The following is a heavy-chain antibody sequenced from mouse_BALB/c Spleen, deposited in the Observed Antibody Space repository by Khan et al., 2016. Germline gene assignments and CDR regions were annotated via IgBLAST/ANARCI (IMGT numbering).Heavy chain of an antibody. CDR3: ATTIYYNYACFAY. D-gene: IGHD2-4*01. J-gene: IGHJ3*01. CDR2: ISFDGSN. V-gene: IGHV3-6*02. Sequence: EVQLQESGPGLVKPSQSLSLTCSVTGYTITSGYYWYWIRQFPGNKLEWMGHISFDGSNNYNPSLKNRISITRDTSTNQFFLRLNSVTTEDTATYAYATTIYYNYACFAYWGQGTMVTVSA. CDR1: GYTITSGYY.